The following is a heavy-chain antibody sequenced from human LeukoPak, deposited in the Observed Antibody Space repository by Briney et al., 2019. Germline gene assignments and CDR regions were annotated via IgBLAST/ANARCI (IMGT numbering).Heavy chain of an antibody. CDR2: IHHSGST. CDR1: GGSISSSNW. J-gene: IGHJ4*02. V-gene: IGHV4-4*02. Sequence: SETLSLTCAVSGGSISSSNWWSWVRHPPGKGLELIGEIHHSGSTNYNPSLKSRVTISVDTSKNQFSLKLSSVTAADTAVYYYASRRQFGGLLHPPYWGQGTLVTVSS. CDR3: ASRRQFGGLLHPPY. D-gene: IGHD3-10*01.